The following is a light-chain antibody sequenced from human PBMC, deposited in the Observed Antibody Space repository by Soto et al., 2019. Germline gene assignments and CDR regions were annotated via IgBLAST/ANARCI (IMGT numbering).Light chain of an antibody. CDR3: SSYTSSSTRV. J-gene: IGLJ1*01. Sequence: QSALTQPASVSGSPGQSITISCTGTSSDVGDYNYVSWYQQHPGKDPKLMIYDVSNRPSGVSNRFSGSKSGNTASLTISGLQAEDEADYYCSSYTSSSTRVFGTGTKVTVL. CDR1: SSDVGDYNY. CDR2: DVS. V-gene: IGLV2-14*01.